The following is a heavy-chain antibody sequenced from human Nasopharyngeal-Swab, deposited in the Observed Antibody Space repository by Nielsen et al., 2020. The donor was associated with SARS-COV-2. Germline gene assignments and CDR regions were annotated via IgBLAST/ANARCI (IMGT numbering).Heavy chain of an antibody. J-gene: IGHJ4*02. CDR1: GFTFGDYA. CDR2: IRSKAYGGTT. CDR3: TRDPDYGDNEVLFDY. D-gene: IGHD4-17*01. Sequence: GGSLRLSCTASGFTFGDYAMSWIRQAPGKGLEWVGFIRSKAYGGTTEYAASLKDKFTISRDDSKNIAYLQMNSLKTEDTAVYYCTRDPDYGDNEVLFDYWGQGTLVTVSS. V-gene: IGHV3-49*03.